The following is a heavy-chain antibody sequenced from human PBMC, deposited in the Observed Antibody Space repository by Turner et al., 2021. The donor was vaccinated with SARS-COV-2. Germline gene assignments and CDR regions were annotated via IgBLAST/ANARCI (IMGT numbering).Heavy chain of an antibody. V-gene: IGHV3-23*01. Sequence: EVQLLESGGGLVQPGGSLRLSCAASGFTFSSYAMSWVRQAPGKGLEWVSAISGSGGSTYYADSVKGRFTSSRDNSKNTLYLQMNSLRAEDTAVYYCAKADRVMIVVVITLFDYWGQGTLVTVSS. CDR3: AKADRVMIVVVITLFDY. D-gene: IGHD3-22*01. J-gene: IGHJ4*02. CDR2: ISGSGGST. CDR1: GFTFSSYA.